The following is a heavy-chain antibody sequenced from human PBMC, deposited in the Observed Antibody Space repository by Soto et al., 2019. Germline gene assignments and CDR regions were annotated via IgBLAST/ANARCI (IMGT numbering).Heavy chain of an antibody. D-gene: IGHD6-13*01. Sequence: QVQLVQSGAEVKKPGASVKVSCKASGYTFTNYGISWVRQAPGQGLEWMGWISAYNGNTNYPQKFQGRVTMTTDTSTSTAYMERRSLRSDATAVYYCARDEGIALRVHYYYGMDVWGQGTTVTVSS. CDR1: GYTFTNYG. CDR3: ARDEGIALRVHYYYGMDV. CDR2: ISAYNGNT. J-gene: IGHJ6*02. V-gene: IGHV1-18*01.